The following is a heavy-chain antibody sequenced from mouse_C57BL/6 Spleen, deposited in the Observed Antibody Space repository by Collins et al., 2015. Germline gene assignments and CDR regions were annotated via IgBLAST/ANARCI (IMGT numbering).Heavy chain of an antibody. D-gene: IGHD2-4*01. CDR3: ARIYYDYDYAMDY. CDR1: GFSLSTSGMG. V-gene: IGHV8-12*01. CDR2: IYWDDDK. J-gene: IGHJ4*01. Sequence: QVTLKESGPGILQPSQTLSLTCSFSGFSLSTSGMGVSWIRQPSGKGLEWLAHIYWDDDKRYNPSLKSRLTISKDTSSNQVFLKITSVDTADTATYYCARIYYDYDYAMDYWGQGTSVTVSS.